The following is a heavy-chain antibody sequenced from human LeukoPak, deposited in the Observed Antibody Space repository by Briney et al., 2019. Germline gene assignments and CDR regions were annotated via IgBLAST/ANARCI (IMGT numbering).Heavy chain of an antibody. V-gene: IGHV4-4*02. CDR2: IYHSGST. Sequence: PSGTLSLTCAVSGGSISSSNWWSWVRQPPGKGLEWIGEIYHSGSTNYNPPLKSRVTISVDKSKNQFSLKLSSVTAADTAVYYCARGTDYSNLHFDYWGQGTLVTVSS. J-gene: IGHJ4*02. D-gene: IGHD4-11*01. CDR3: ARGTDYSNLHFDY. CDR1: GGSISSSNW.